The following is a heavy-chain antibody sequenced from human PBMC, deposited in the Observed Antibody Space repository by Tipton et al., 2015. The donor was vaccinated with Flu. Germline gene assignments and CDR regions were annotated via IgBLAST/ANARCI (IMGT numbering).Heavy chain of an antibody. J-gene: IGHJ4*02. CDR3: SRSTYYYGSGSSDY. D-gene: IGHD3-10*01. Sequence: TLSLTCAVSGYSINSGYYWGWIRQPPGKGLEWIGTIYHSGNTYYKPSLKSRVTISLDTFQNQFSLKLNSVTAADMAVYYCSRSTYYYGSGSSDYWGQGTLVTVSS. CDR2: IYHSGNT. V-gene: IGHV4-38-2*01. CDR1: GYSINSGYY.